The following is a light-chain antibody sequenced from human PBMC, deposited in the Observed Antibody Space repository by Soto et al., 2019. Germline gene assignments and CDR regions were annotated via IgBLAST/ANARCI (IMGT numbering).Light chain of an antibody. CDR3: QQYYSTPRT. J-gene: IGKJ3*01. CDR2: CAS. V-gene: IGKV4-1*01. Sequence: DIVMTQSPDSLAVSLGERATINCKSSQSVLYSSNNKNYLAWYQQKPGQPPKLLIYCASTRESGVPDRFSGSGSGTDFTLTISSLQAEDVAVYYCQQYYSTPRTFGPGNKVDIK. CDR1: QSVLYSSNNKNY.